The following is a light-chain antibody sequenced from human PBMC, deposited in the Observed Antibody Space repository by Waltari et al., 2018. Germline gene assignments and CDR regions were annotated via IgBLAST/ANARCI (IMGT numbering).Light chain of an antibody. Sequence: SYELTQPPSVSVSPGQTASIPCSGDKLGDKYACWYQQKPGQSPVLVIYQDNKRPSRIPERFSGSNSGNTATLTISGTHAKDEADYYCQAWDRSTVVFGGGTKLTVL. CDR1: KLGDKY. J-gene: IGLJ2*01. CDR2: QDN. V-gene: IGLV3-1*01. CDR3: QAWDRSTVV.